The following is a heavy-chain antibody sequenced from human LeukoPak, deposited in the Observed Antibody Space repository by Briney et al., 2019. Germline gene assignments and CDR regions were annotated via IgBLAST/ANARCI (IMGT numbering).Heavy chain of an antibody. J-gene: IGHJ5*02. Sequence: GGSLRLSCAASGFTFRSYAMTWGRQAPGKGLEWVSVISTSGGSTYYADSVKGRFTISRDNSKNTLYLQMSSLSAEDTAVYYCAKYREQLAPLGWFDPWGQGTLVTVSS. CDR3: AKYREQLAPLGWFDP. V-gene: IGHV3-23*01. CDR1: GFTFRSYA. D-gene: IGHD6-6*01. CDR2: ISTSGGST.